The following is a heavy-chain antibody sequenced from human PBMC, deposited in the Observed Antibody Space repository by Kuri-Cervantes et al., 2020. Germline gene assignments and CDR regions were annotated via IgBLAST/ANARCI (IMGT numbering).Heavy chain of an antibody. CDR2: ISSSGSTI. J-gene: IGHJ4*02. D-gene: IGHD3-10*01. CDR3: ARSSVIRGVIRVFDY. V-gene: IGHV3-11*01. Sequence: AGSLRLSCAASGFTFSDYYMSWIRQAPGKGLEWVSYISSSGSTIYYADSVKGRFTISRDNAKNSLYLQMNSLRAEDTAVYYCARSSVIRGVIRVFDYWGQGTLVTVSS. CDR1: GFTFSDYY.